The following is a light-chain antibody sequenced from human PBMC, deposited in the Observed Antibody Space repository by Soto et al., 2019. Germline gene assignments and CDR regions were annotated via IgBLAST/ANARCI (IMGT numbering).Light chain of an antibody. V-gene: IGKV1-39*01. J-gene: IGKJ4*01. CDR1: QSISRD. Sequence: EIQMTQSPFSLSASVGDRVTITCRASQSISRDLNWYQQKPGKAPNLLIYAASTLESGVPSRLSGSGSGTDFTLTISSLQLEDFATYYCQQNYSTPLAFGGRTKVDIK. CDR3: QQNYSTPLA. CDR2: AAS.